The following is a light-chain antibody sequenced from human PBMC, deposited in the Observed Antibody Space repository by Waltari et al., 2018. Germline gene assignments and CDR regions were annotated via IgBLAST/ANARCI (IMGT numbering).Light chain of an antibody. J-gene: IGLJ1*01. CDR3: QAWVSSSVLFV. CDR2: PDT. CDR1: QLGGKV. V-gene: IGLV3-1*01. Sequence: SYELTRPPSLSVSPGQTANITCAGDQLGGKVVSWYQRKAGQSPVLVIYPDTKRPSGIPERFSGSNSGNTAALTISGTQTVDEGDYYCQAWVSSSVLFVFGPGTKVTVL.